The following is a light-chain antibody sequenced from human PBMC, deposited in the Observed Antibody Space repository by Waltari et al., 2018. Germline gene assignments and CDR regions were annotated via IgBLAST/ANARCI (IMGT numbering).Light chain of an antibody. CDR1: RSNIGNNV. Sequence: QSVLTQPPSVSEAPRQRVTISCSGSRSNIGNNVVNWYQQLPGKAPKLLIYYDVMLPSGVSDRFSGSKSGTSASLAISGLQSEDEADYYCSAWDDSLNGPVFGGGTKLTVL. V-gene: IGLV1-36*01. CDR2: YDV. CDR3: SAWDDSLNGPV. J-gene: IGLJ2*01.